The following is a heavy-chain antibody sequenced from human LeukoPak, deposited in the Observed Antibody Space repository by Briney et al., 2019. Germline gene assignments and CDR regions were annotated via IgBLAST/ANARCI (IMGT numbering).Heavy chain of an antibody. CDR1: GGSISSYY. CDR3: ARRYYYYGMDV. V-gene: IGHV4-59*12. CDR2: IYYSGST. J-gene: IGHJ6*02. Sequence: SETLSLTCPVSGGSISSYYWNWIRQPPGKGLEWIGFIYYSGSTNYNPSLKSRVTISLDTSKNQFSLKLSSVTAADTAVYYCARRYYYYGMDVWGQGTTVTVSS.